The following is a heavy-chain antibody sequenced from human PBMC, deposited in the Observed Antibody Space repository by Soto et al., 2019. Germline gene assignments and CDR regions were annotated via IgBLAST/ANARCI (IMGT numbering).Heavy chain of an antibody. Sequence: SETLSLTCTVSGGSISSSYWSWIRQPPGKGLEWIGYIYYSGSTNYHPSLKSRVTISVDTSKNQFSLKLSSVTAADTAVYYCARAWGNWYFDLWGRGTLVTVSS. CDR1: GGSISSSY. CDR3: ARAWGNWYFDL. CDR2: IYYSGST. V-gene: IGHV4-59*01. J-gene: IGHJ2*01. D-gene: IGHD3-16*01.